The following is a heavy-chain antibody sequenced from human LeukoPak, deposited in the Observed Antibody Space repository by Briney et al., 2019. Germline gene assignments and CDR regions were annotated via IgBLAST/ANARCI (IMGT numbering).Heavy chain of an antibody. CDR1: GFTFDDYA. Sequence: PGRSLRLSCAASGFTFDDYAMHWVRQAPGKGLEWVSGISWNSGSIGYADSVKGRITISRDNAKNSLYLQMNSLRAEDTALYYCAKVNYYGSGSYYNGIFFDYWGQGTLVTVSS. D-gene: IGHD3-10*01. CDR2: ISWNSGSI. V-gene: IGHV3-9*01. J-gene: IGHJ4*02. CDR3: AKVNYYGSGSYYNGIFFDY.